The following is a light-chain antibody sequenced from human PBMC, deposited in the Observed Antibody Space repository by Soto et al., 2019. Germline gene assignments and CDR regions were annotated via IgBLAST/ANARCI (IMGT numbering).Light chain of an antibody. CDR2: DVS. CDR3: SSYTDRNNLV. CDR1: NSDVGNYNL. J-gene: IGLJ1*01. Sequence: QSALTQPASVSGSPGQWITISCAGTNSDVGNYNLVSWYQQHPGKAPKVMIYDVSKRPSGVPDRFSGSKSGNTASLTVSALQAEDEADYYCSSYTDRNNLVFGTGTKLTVL. V-gene: IGLV2-14*02.